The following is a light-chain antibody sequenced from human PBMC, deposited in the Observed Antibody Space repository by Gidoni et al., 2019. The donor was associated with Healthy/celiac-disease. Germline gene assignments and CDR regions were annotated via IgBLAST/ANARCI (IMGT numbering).Light chain of an antibody. Sequence: EIVRTQPPATLAVSPGESATLSCRASQIVSSYLAWYQQKPGQAPWLLIYGASTRATGIPSRFSGSGSGTEFSLTISSLQSEDFAVYYCQQYDNWPQTFGQGTKLEI. CDR1: QIVSSY. J-gene: IGKJ2*01. CDR2: GAS. V-gene: IGKV3-15*01. CDR3: QQYDNWPQT.